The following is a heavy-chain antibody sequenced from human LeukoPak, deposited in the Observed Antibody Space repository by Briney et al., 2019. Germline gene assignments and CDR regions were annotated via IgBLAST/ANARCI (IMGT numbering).Heavy chain of an antibody. J-gene: IGHJ4*02. CDR1: GGSISRGGYH. CDR2: FFTSGTP. V-gene: IGHV4-61*02. CDR3: ARHLRPVTDLDY. Sequence: SETLSLTCTVSGGSISRGGYHWSWIRQPAGKGLEWIGRFFTSGTPNYNPSLKSRVTISVDTSKNQFSLKLSSVTAADTAVYYCARHLRPVTDLDYWGQGTLVTVSS. D-gene: IGHD2-8*02.